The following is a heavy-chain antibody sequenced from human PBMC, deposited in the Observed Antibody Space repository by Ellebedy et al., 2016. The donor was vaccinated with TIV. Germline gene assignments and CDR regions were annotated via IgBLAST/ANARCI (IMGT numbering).Heavy chain of an antibody. J-gene: IGHJ6*02. CDR3: ARATLLSRNGMDV. Sequence: GGSLRLSCAASGFTFSSYVMHWVRQAPGKGLEWVAVISNDGSNRYNAGSVKGRFTISRDNSKNTLYLEVNSLRAEDTAVYHCARATLLSRNGMDVWGQGTTVTVSS. V-gene: IGHV3-30*01. D-gene: IGHD2-21*02. CDR2: ISNDGSNR. CDR1: GFTFSSYV.